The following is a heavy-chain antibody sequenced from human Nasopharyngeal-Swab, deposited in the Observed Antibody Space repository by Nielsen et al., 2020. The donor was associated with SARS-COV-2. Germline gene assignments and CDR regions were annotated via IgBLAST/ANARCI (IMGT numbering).Heavy chain of an antibody. D-gene: IGHD5-12*01. CDR2: MNPNSGNT. V-gene: IGHV1-8*01. J-gene: IGHJ6*03. Sequence: WVRQAPRQGLEWMGWMNPNSGNTGYAQKFQGRVTMTRNTSISTAYMELSSLRSEDTAVYYCARGHRGYSGYDYYYYYMDVWGKGTTVTVSS. CDR3: ARGHRGYSGYDYYYYYMDV.